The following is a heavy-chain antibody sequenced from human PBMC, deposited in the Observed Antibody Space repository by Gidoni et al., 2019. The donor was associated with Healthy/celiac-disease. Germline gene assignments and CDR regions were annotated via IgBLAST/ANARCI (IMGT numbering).Heavy chain of an antibody. CDR1: GFTFDDYA. J-gene: IGHJ4*02. D-gene: IGHD1-26*01. V-gene: IGHV3-9*01. CDR3: AKDIQPPGIVGARSLDY. Sequence: EVQLVESGGGLVQPGRSLRLSCAASGFTFDDYAMHWVRQAPGKGLEWVSGISWNSGSIGYADSVKGRFTISRDNAKNSLYLQMNSLRAEDTALYYCAKDIQPPGIVGARSLDYWGQGTLVTVSS. CDR2: ISWNSGSI.